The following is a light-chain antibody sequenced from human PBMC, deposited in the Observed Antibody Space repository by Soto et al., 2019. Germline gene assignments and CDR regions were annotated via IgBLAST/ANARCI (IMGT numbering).Light chain of an antibody. CDR1: QSVGNN. V-gene: IGKV3-11*01. Sequence: ILLTQSPATLSLSPGERATLSCRASQSVGNNLAWYQQKPGQAPGLLIYEASTRATGIPARFSGSGSGTDFTLTISSLEPEDFAVYYCQQHAHWPLTFGGGTKVDI. CDR3: QQHAHWPLT. J-gene: IGKJ4*01. CDR2: EAS.